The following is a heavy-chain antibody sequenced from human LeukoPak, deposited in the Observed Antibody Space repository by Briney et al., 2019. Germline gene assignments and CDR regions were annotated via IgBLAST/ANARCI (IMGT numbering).Heavy chain of an antibody. Sequence: SETLSLTCTVSGGSISSYYWSWIRQPPGKGLEWIGYIYYSGSTNYNPSLKSRVTISVDTSKYQFSLKLSSVTAADTAVYYCARDRAVRGTYNWFDPWGQGTLVTVSS. V-gene: IGHV4-59*01. CDR1: GGSISSYY. J-gene: IGHJ5*02. CDR2: IYYSGST. CDR3: ARDRAVRGTYNWFDP. D-gene: IGHD3-10*01.